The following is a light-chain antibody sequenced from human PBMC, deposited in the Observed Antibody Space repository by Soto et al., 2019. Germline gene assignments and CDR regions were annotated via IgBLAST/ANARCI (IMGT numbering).Light chain of an antibody. CDR1: HSVNSH. CDR2: GAS. CDR3: LQHSGTSPKT. Sequence: MLMSQSPATLSVSPWERVTLYCRTSHSVNSHVAWYLQKPGQAPRLLLYGASTRATGLPDRFSGSGSGTDFTLNITRLEPEDSAVYYCLQHSGTSPKTFGQGTKVDIK. V-gene: IGKV3D-15*01. J-gene: IGKJ1*01.